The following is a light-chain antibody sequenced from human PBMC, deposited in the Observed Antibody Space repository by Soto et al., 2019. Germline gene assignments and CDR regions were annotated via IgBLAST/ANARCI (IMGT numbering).Light chain of an antibody. CDR3: QRYTTQT. V-gene: IGKV1-5*01. J-gene: IGKJ4*01. CDR2: DAS. CDR1: QNGFTW. Sequence: DIKIIESPYTLAVSVGGSVTITCRASQNGFTWLAWYQHRPGKAPKLLIYDASILESGVPSRFSGSGSGTEFTLTFPHLQSDAFATYYCQRYTTQTFGGGTKVDIK.